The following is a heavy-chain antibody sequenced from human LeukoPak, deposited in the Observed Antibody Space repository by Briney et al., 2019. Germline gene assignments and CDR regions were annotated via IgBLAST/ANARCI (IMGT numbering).Heavy chain of an antibody. CDR1: GYRFPGYY. CDR2: INPNSGGT. J-gene: IGHJ4*02. V-gene: IGHV1-2*02. CDR3: ARVPRLQYYFDY. D-gene: IGHD3-16*01. Sequence: GASVKVSCKASGYRFPGYYMHWVRQAPGQGLEWMGWINPNSGGTNYAQKFQGRVTMTRDTSISTAYMELSRLRSDDTAVYYCARVPRLQYYFDYWGQGTLVTVSS.